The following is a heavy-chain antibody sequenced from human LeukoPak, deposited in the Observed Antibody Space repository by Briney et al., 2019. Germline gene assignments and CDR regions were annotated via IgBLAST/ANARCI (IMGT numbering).Heavy chain of an antibody. CDR3: AVALLGQQLAIDY. Sequence: SETLSLTCTVSGGSFSSGSYYWSWIRQPPGKGLEWIGYIYYSGSTNYDPSLKSRVTISVDTSKNQFSLKLSSVTAADTAVYYCAVALLGQQLAIDYWGQGTLVTVSS. CDR2: IYYSGST. CDR1: GGSFSSGSYY. J-gene: IGHJ4*02. V-gene: IGHV4-61*01. D-gene: IGHD6-13*01.